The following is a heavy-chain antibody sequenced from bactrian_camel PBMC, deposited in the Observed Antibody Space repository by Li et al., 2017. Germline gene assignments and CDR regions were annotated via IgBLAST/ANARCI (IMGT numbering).Heavy chain of an antibody. CDR2: IYSGTDTT. V-gene: IGHV3S40*01. CDR3: AATVIRAARCPNSPNSYMH. D-gene: IGHD4*01. CDR1: GYTYSSYC. Sequence: DVQLVESGGGSVQSGGSLRLSCAASGYTYSSYCMGWFRQAPGKEREGVATIYSGTDTTYYVGSVKGRFAISQDNAKNTVYVQMNSLKPEDTAVYYCAATVIRAARCPNSPNSYMHWGQGTQVTVS. J-gene: IGHJ4*01.